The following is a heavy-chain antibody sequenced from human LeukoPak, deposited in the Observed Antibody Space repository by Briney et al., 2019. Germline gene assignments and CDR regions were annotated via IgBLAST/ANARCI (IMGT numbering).Heavy chain of an antibody. D-gene: IGHD3-22*01. CDR1: GFTFSSYW. CDR2: MKQDGSEK. CDR3: ARDQNYYSSDRYYDAFDI. Sequence: PGGSLRLSCAASGFTFSSYWMSWVRQAPGKGLEWVANMKQDGSEKYYVDSVKGRFTISRDNAKNSLYLQMTNLRAEDTSVYYCARDQNYYSSDRYYDAFDIWGQGTMVTVSS. J-gene: IGHJ3*02. V-gene: IGHV3-7*01.